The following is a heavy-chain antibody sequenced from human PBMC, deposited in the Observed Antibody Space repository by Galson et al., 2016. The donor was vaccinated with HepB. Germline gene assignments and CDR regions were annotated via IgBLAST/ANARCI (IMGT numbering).Heavy chain of an antibody. J-gene: IGHJ5*01. CDR3: ARDPIGPGWFDS. V-gene: IGHV1-69*13. CDR1: GDTFNRFA. D-gene: IGHD1-26*01. Sequence: SVKVSCKASGDTFNRFAISWVRQAPRQGLEWMGGIIPIFGTSNYAQKFQGRVTITADESTSTAYMELTSLRSEDTAVYYCARDPIGPGWFDSWGQGTRVTVSS. CDR2: IIPIFGTS.